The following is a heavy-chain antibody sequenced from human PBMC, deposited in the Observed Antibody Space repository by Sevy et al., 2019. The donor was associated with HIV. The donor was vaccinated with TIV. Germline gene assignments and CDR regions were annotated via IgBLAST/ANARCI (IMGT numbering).Heavy chain of an antibody. CDR2: IRTKLNDYAT. D-gene: IGHD2-2*01. CDR1: GVTFSDSA. CDR3: TTFYHSDAGP. J-gene: IGHJ5*02. Sequence: GGSLRLSCAASGVTFSDSAVHWVRQASGKGLEWVGLIRTKLNDYATVYAASVKGRFTISRDDSKNTAYLQMDSVTTEDTAIYYCTTFYHSDAGPWGQGTLVTVSS. V-gene: IGHV3-73*01.